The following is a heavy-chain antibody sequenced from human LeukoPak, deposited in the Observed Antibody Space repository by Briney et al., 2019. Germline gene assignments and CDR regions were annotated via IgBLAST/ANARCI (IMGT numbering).Heavy chain of an antibody. CDR3: AREVYCSGGSCYSGAYYFDY. J-gene: IGHJ4*02. CDR1: GFTFSSYW. D-gene: IGHD2-15*01. CDR2: IKQDGSEK. Sequence: GGSLRLSCVASGFTFSSYWMSWVRQAPGKGLEWVANIKQDGSEKYYVDSVKGRFTISRDNAKNSLYLQMNSLRAEDTAVYYCAREVYCSGGSCYSGAYYFDYWGQGTLVTVSS. V-gene: IGHV3-7*01.